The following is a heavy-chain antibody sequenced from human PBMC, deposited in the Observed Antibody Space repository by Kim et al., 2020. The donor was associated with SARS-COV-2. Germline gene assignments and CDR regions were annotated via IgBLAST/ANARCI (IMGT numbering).Heavy chain of an antibody. CDR2: IDGSGGTT. CDR3: TEGGSGWIWDD. J-gene: IGHJ4*01. CDR1: GFTFTGHA. D-gene: IGHD2-2*03. V-gene: IGHV3-23*01. Sequence: GGSLRLSCTTSGFTFTGHAMSWVRQAPGKGLEWVSSIDGSGGTTYYVDSVKGRFTISRDDSKNILYLQMNALSADDTAGYYCTEGGSGWIWDDWGSGTLV.